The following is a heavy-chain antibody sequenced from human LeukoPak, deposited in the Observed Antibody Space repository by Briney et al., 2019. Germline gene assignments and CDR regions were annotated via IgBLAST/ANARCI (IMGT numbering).Heavy chain of an antibody. CDR1: GFTFSDFD. Sequence: PGGSLRLSCAASGFTFSDFDIHGVREASGEGLEWIGRIKTRTESNDIAYAASVKGRFTISRDDSKNTAYLRMDSLKTEDTAVYYCARRDCSSFECFSFDYWGQGILVTVSS. V-gene: IGHV3-73*01. J-gene: IGHJ4*02. D-gene: IGHD2-2*01. CDR3: ARRDCSSFECFSFDY. CDR2: IKTRTESNDI.